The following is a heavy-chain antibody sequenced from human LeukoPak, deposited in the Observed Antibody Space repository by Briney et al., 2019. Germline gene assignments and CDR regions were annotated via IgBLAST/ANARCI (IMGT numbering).Heavy chain of an antibody. CDR2: ISGSGGST. V-gene: IGHV3-23*01. CDR1: GFTFSSYA. J-gene: IGHJ6*02. CDR3: AKLSGSYYDSSGYYFAYYYYGMDV. Sequence: GGSLRLSCAASGFTFSSYAMSWVRQAPGKGLEWVSAISGSGGSTYYADSVKGRFTISRDNSKNTLYLQMNSLRAEDTAVYYCAKLSGSYYDSSGYYFAYYYYGMDVWGQGTTVTVFS. D-gene: IGHD3-22*01.